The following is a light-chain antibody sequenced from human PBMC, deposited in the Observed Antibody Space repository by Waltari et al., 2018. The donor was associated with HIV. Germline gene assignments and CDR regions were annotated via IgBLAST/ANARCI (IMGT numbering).Light chain of an antibody. Sequence: NFMLTQPHSVSGSPGKTVTISCTGSGGTIASNYVQWYQQSPGSAPTTVIFEDDQRPSGVSDRFSGSIDRSSNSASLTISGLKTEDEAEYYCQSYDANSPWNWVFGGGTKLTVL. V-gene: IGLV6-57*02. CDR3: QSYDANSPWNWV. J-gene: IGLJ3*02. CDR1: GGTIASNY. CDR2: EDD.